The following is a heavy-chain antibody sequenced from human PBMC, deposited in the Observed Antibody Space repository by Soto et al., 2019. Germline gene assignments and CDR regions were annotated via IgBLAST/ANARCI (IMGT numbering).Heavy chain of an antibody. CDR1: GLPFRGYY. CDR3: ARDRDNYDSSGYSPDAFDI. D-gene: IGHD3-22*01. Sequence: SETLSLTCAVYGLPFRGYYWSWVRQTPGQGLEWIGEINHSGSTNYNPSVKSRVTMSVDTTKNQVSLKLSSVTAADTSVYYCARDRDNYDSSGYSPDAFDIWGQGTMVT. J-gene: IGHJ3*02. V-gene: IGHV4-34*01. CDR2: INHSGST.